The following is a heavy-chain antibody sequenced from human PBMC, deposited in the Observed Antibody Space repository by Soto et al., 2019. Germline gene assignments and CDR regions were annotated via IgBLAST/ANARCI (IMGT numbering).Heavy chain of an antibody. Sequence: QVQLQESGPGLVKPSETLSLTCTVSGGSISSYYWTWIRQPPGKRLEWIGYIYYTGNTNYNPSLKSRFTISIDTSKNQFSLKLGSVTAADTAVYYCATYYDILTGYYGLWNWGQGTLVTVSS. CDR3: ATYYDILTGYYGLWN. CDR2: IYYTGNT. V-gene: IGHV4-59*01. D-gene: IGHD3-9*01. J-gene: IGHJ4*02. CDR1: GGSISSYY.